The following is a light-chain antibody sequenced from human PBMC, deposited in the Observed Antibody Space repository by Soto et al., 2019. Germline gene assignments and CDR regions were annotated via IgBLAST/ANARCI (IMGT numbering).Light chain of an antibody. Sequence: QSVLTQPPSASGSPGQSVTISCTGTSSDVGGYNYVSWYQQHPGKAPKLMIYEVSTRPSGVPDRFSGSKSGNTASLTVSGLQAEGEAEYYCSSYAGSNKEVFGTGTKLTVL. J-gene: IGLJ1*01. CDR2: EVS. CDR1: SSDVGGYNY. V-gene: IGLV2-8*01. CDR3: SSYAGSNKEV.